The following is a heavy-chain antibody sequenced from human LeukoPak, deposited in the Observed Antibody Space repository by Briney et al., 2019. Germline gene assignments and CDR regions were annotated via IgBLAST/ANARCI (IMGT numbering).Heavy chain of an antibody. J-gene: IGHJ4*02. V-gene: IGHV1-18*01. CDR1: GYTFTSYG. D-gene: IGHD5-18*01. CDR2: ISAYNGNT. Sequence: ASVKVSCKASGYTFTSYGISWVRQAPGQGLEWMRWISAYNGNTNYAQKLQGRVTMTTDTSTSTAYMELRSLRSDDTAVYYCARDFRGRGYSYGSSGYWGQGTLVTVSS. CDR3: ARDFRGRGYSYGSSGY.